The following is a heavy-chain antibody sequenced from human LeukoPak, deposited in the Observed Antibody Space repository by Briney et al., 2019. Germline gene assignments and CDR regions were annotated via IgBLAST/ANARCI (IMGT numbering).Heavy chain of an antibody. CDR1: GGTFSNYA. V-gene: IGHV1-69*06. Sequence: ASVKVSCKASGGTFSNYAINWVRQAPGQGLEWMGGITPIFGTANYVQRFQGRVTITADKSTSTAYMELSRLRSEDTAIYYCARASSDDTAMATPFAYWGQGTLVTVSS. D-gene: IGHD5-18*01. J-gene: IGHJ4*02. CDR2: ITPIFGTA. CDR3: ARASSDDTAMATPFAY.